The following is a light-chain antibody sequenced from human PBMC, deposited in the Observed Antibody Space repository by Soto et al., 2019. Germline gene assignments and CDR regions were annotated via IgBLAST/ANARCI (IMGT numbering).Light chain of an antibody. CDR3: QQSGDSQWT. CDR1: QSVQFNY. CDR2: GAS. Sequence: EIVLTQSPGTLSLSPGERATLSCRASQSVQFNYVAWYQQKPGQAPRLLIYGASSRATGIPDRFSGSGSGMDFTITLSSLAPEDFAVDYWQQSGDSQWTFGQGNKVEI. V-gene: IGKV3-20*01. J-gene: IGKJ1*01.